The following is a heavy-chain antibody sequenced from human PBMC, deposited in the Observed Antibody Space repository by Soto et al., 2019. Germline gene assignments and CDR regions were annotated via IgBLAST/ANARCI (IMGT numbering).Heavy chain of an antibody. Sequence: PSETLSLTCAVSGFFIGSGNYWGCIRKPPGKGLEWIGSIFHGGNTYYNPSLKSRVTISVDMSKNQFSLKLNSVTAADTAVYYCARARWYDAFDVWGQGTVVTVSS. CDR3: ARARWYDAFDV. CDR2: IFHGGNT. J-gene: IGHJ3*01. CDR1: GFFIGSGNY. D-gene: IGHD2-15*01. V-gene: IGHV4-38-2*01.